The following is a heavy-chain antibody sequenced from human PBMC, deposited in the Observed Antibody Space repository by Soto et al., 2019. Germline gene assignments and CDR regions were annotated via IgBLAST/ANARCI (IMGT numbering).Heavy chain of an antibody. J-gene: IGHJ1*01. CDR1: GYTFTSYG. CDR2: ISAYNGNT. V-gene: IGHV1-18*01. CDR3: ARDRVGGSPGQH. Sequence: QVQLVQSGAEVKKPGASVKVSCKASGYTFTSYGISWVRQAPGQGLEWMGWISAYNGNTNYAQKLQCRVTMTTDTSTSKAYVERRSLRSAYTAVYYCARDRVGGSPGQHWGQGTLVTFYS. D-gene: IGHD1-26*01.